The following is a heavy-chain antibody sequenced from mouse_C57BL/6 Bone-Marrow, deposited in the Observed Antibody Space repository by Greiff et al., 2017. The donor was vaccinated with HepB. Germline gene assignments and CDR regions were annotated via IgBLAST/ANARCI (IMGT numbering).Heavy chain of an antibody. CDR1: GYTFTSYW. J-gene: IGHJ4*01. CDR3: PKLGGGYYAMDY. Sequence: EVQLQQSGTVLARPGASVKMSCKTSGYTFTSYWMHWVKQRPGQGLEWIGAIYPGNSDTSYNQKFKGKAKLTAVTSASTAYMELSSLTNEDSAVYYCPKLGGGYYAMDYWGQGTSVTVSS. D-gene: IGHD4-1*01. CDR2: IYPGNSDT. V-gene: IGHV1-5*01.